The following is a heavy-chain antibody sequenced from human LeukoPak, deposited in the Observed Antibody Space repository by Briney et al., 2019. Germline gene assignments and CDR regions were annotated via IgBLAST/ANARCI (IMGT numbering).Heavy chain of an antibody. V-gene: IGHV3-23*01. CDR1: GLTASSYA. J-gene: IGHJ3*02. CDR2: ISCSGDRT. Sequence: GGSLRLSCAASGLTASSYAMTWVRQAPGKGLEWVSSISCSGDRTMYADSVKGRFTISRDNFKNTLYLQMNSLRAEDTAVYHCAKDPNGDYIGAFDMWGQGTMVTVSS. CDR3: AKDPNGDYIGAFDM. D-gene: IGHD4-17*01.